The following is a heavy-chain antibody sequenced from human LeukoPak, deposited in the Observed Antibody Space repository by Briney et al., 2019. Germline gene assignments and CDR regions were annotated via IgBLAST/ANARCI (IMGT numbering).Heavy chain of an antibody. CDR1: GGTFSSYA. CDR2: IIPILGIA. Sequence: SVKVSCKASGGTFSSYAISWVRQAPGQGLEWVGRIIPILGIANYAQKFQGRVTITADKSTSTAYMELSSLRSEDTAVYYCARAVVPAAFDYWGQGTLVTVSS. D-gene: IGHD2-2*01. J-gene: IGHJ4*02. CDR3: ARAVVPAAFDY. V-gene: IGHV1-69*04.